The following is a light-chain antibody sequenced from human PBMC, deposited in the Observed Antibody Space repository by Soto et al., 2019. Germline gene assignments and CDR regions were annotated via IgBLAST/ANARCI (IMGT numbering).Light chain of an antibody. CDR2: DAS. CDR1: QSVSSY. V-gene: IGKV3-11*01. CDR3: QQRSN. Sequence: EIVVTHSPATLSLSPGARATLSCRASQSVSSYLAWYQQKPGQAPRLLIYDASNRATGIPARFSGSGSGTDFTLTISSLEPEDFAVYYCQQRSNFGQGTKVDIK. J-gene: IGKJ1*01.